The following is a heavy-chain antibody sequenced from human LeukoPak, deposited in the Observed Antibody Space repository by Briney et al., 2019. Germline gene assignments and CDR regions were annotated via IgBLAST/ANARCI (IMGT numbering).Heavy chain of an antibody. CDR1: GYTFTDYY. Sequence: ASVKVSCKASGYTFTDYYLHWVRQAPGHGLEWMGWINPNSGGTNYAQKSQGRVTMTRDTSISTAYMELSGLRSDDTAVYYCARDDYMLRGVMGSYHFDYWGQGTLVPVSS. D-gene: IGHD3-10*01. J-gene: IGHJ4*02. V-gene: IGHV1-2*02. CDR2: INPNSGGT. CDR3: ARDDYMLRGVMGSYHFDY.